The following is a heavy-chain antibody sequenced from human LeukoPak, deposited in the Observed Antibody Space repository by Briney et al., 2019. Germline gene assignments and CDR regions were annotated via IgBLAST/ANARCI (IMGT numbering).Heavy chain of an antibody. J-gene: IGHJ5*02. CDR2: INPSGGST. D-gene: IGHD6-6*01. CDR3: AREEGNVYSSSRWFDP. Sequence: GASVKVSCKASGYTFTSYYMHWVRQAPGQGLEWMGIINPSGGSTSYAQKFQGRVTMTRDMSTSTVYMELSSLRSEDTAVYYCAREEGNVYSSSRWFDPWGQGTLVTVSS. CDR1: GYTFTSYY. V-gene: IGHV1-46*01.